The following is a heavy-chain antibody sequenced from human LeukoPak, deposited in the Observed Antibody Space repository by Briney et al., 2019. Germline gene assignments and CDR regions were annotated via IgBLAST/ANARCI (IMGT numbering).Heavy chain of an antibody. J-gene: IGHJ4*03. V-gene: IGHV4-34*01. D-gene: IGHD1-1*01. CDR2: INHRGDT. Sequence: SETLSLTCAAYGGSFSTYYWSWIRQSPGKGLEWIADINHRGDTNYNPSVKSRVTISVDTSKNQFSLKITSLTAADTAVYYCARGPTISETGYFDYWGQGTLVTVSS. CDR3: ARGPTISETGYFDY. CDR1: GGSFSTYY.